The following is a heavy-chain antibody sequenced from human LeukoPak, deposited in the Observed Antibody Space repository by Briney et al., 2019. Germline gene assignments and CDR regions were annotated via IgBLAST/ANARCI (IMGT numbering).Heavy chain of an antibody. Sequence: SETLSLTCAVYGGSFSGYYLSWIRQPPGKGLEWIGRIYTSGSTNYNPSLKSRVTMSVDTSKNQFSLKLSSVTAADTAVYYCAREHPYSSGWYYFDYWGQGTLVTVSS. D-gene: IGHD6-19*01. CDR1: GGSFSGYY. J-gene: IGHJ4*02. CDR2: IYTSGST. V-gene: IGHV4-59*10. CDR3: AREHPYSSGWYYFDY.